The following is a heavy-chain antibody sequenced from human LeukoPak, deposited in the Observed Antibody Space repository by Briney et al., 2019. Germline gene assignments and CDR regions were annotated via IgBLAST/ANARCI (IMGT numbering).Heavy chain of an antibody. J-gene: IGHJ4*02. Sequence: SETLSLTCTISSGSISSSSYYWGWIRQPPGKGLEWIGSIYYSGSTYYNPSLKSRVTISVDTSKNQFSLKLSSVTAADTAVYYCARVTLDIAAAGTLNFDYWGQGTLVTVSS. CDR1: SGSISSSSYY. CDR3: ARVTLDIAAAGTLNFDY. D-gene: IGHD6-13*01. V-gene: IGHV4-39*07. CDR2: IYYSGST.